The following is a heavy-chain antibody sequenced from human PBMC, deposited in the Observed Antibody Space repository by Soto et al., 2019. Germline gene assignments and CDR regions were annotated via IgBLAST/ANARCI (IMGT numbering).Heavy chain of an antibody. J-gene: IGHJ3*02. CDR3: TRDQTKWLTDAFDI. V-gene: IGHV1-18*01. D-gene: IGHD5-12*01. CDR1: GYTFISYG. Sequence: HVQLVQSGAEVKKPGASLKVSCKASGYTFISYGVSWVRQAPGQGLEWLGWISPYNGNTNYAQKFQGRITMTTDTSTSTVYRDLRSLRTDDAAVYYCTRDQTKWLTDAFDIGGQGTMVVVSS. CDR2: ISPYNGNT.